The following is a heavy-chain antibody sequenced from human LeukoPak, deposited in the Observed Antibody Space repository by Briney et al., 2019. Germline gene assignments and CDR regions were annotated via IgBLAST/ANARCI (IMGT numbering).Heavy chain of an antibody. V-gene: IGHV5-51*01. CDR2: IYPGDSDT. CDR1: GYRFTSYW. CDR3: AILTIGPYYFDY. Sequence: PGESLKISCKGSGYRFTSYWIGWVRQMPGKGLEWMGTIYPGDSDTRYSPSFQGQVTISVDKSISTAYLQWSSLKASGTAMYYCAILTIGPYYFDYWGQGTLVTVSS. J-gene: IGHJ4*02. D-gene: IGHD5-24*01.